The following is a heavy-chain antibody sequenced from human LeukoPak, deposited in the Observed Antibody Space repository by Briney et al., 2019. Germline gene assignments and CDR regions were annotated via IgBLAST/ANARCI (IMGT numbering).Heavy chain of an antibody. J-gene: IGHJ6*03. CDR1: GYTFTGYY. Sequence: ASVKVSCKASGYTFTGYYMHWVRQAPGQGLEWMGWINPNSGGTNYAQKFQGRVTMTRDTSISTAYMELSRLRSDDTAVYYCAREGYCSSTCCYLFYYYMDVWGKGTTVTISS. CDR3: AREGYCSSTCCYLFYYYMDV. D-gene: IGHD2-2*01. V-gene: IGHV1-2*02. CDR2: INPNSGGT.